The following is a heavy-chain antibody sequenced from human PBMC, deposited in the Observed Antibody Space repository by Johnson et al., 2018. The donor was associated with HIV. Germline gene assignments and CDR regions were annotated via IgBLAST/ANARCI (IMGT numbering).Heavy chain of an antibody. V-gene: IGHV3-30*02. D-gene: IGHD1-26*01. CDR1: GFTFRSNG. J-gene: IGHJ3*02. CDR3: AKALFTEREHDAFDI. Sequence: QVQLVESGGGVVQPGGSLRLSCAASGFTFRSNGMHWVRQAPGKGLEWVTFIQYDGSDKYYADSVQGRFTISRDNAKNSLYLQMNSLRAEATAVYYCAKALFTEREHDAFDIWGQGTMVTVSS. CDR2: IQYDGSDK.